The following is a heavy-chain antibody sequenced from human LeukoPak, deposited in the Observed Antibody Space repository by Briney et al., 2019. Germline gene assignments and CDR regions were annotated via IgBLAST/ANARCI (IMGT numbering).Heavy chain of an antibody. Sequence: PSETLSLTCTVSGGSISSYYWSWIRQPPGKGLEWIGYIYYSGSTNYNPPLKSRVTISVDTSKNQFPLILNSVTAADTAVYYCARVDYYDSSVFDYWGQGTLVTVSS. V-gene: IGHV4-59*01. D-gene: IGHD3-22*01. CDR2: IYYSGST. CDR1: GGSISSYY. CDR3: ARVDYYDSSVFDY. J-gene: IGHJ4*02.